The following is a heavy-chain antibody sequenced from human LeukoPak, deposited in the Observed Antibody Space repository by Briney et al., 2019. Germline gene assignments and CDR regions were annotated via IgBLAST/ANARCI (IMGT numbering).Heavy chain of an antibody. CDR1: GYTFSSND. CDR2: MNPHSGNT. CDR3: ARDGRWELAY. J-gene: IGHJ4*02. D-gene: IGHD1-26*01. Sequence: ASVKVSCKASGYTFSSNDINWVRQATGQGLEWMGWMNPHSGNTGYAQKFRGRVTITRNSSISTAYMELSSLRSEDTAVYYCARDGRWELAYWGQGTLVTVSS. V-gene: IGHV1-8*01.